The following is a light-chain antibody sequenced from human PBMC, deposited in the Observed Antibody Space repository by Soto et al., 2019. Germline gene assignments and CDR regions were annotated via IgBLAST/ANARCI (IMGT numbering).Light chain of an antibody. CDR3: QQYNNWPRT. Sequence: EIVMTQSPPTLSVSPGERVALSCRASQSVSSHLAWYQKNPGQAPRLLVYGASTRDAGIPDRFSGSGSGTEFTLTISSLQSEDFAIYYCQQYNNWPRTFGQGTKVEI. CDR2: GAS. V-gene: IGKV3-15*01. J-gene: IGKJ1*01. CDR1: QSVSSH.